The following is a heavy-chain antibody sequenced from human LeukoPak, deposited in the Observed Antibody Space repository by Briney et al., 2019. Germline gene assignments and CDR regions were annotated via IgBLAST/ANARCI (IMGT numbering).Heavy chain of an antibody. CDR2: ISGSGGST. D-gene: IGHD3-10*01. Sequence: GGSLRLSCAASGFTFSSYAMSWVRQAPGKGLEWVSAISGSGGSTYYADSVKGRFTISRDDSKNTLYLQMNSLRAEDTAVYYCAKSLSRRFRELLYRYMDVWGKGTTVTVSS. V-gene: IGHV3-23*01. CDR1: GFTFSSYA. CDR3: AKSLSRRFRELLYRYMDV. J-gene: IGHJ6*03.